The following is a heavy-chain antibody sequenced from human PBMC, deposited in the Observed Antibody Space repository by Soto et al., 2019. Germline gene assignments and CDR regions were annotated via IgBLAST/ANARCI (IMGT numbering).Heavy chain of an antibody. Sequence: GGSLRLSCAASGFTFSSYAMHWVRQAPGKGLEWVAVISYDGSNKYYADSVKGRFTISRDNSKNTLYLQMNSLRAEDTAVYYCAAPGGYSYGYCFDYWGQGTLVTVSS. CDR2: ISYDGSNK. CDR3: AAPGGYSYGYCFDY. D-gene: IGHD5-18*01. V-gene: IGHV3-30-3*01. CDR1: GFTFSSYA. J-gene: IGHJ4*02.